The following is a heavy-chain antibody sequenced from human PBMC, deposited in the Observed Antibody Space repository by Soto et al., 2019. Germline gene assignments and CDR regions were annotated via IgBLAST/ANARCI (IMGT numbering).Heavy chain of an antibody. CDR2: ISSSSSYI. Sequence: EVQLVESGGGLVKPGGSLRLSCAASGFTFSSYSMNWVPQAPGRGLGGVSSISSSSSYIYYADSVKGRFTISRDNAKNSRYLQMNSLRAEDTAVYYCARDGTTVTTAFYYYYGMDVWGQGTTVTVSS. V-gene: IGHV3-21*01. D-gene: IGHD4-4*01. J-gene: IGHJ6*02. CDR3: ARDGTTVTTAFYYYYGMDV. CDR1: GFTFSSYS.